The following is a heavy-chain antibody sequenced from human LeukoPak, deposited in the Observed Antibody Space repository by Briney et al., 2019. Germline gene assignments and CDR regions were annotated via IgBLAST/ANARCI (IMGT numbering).Heavy chain of an antibody. D-gene: IGHD3-9*01. CDR1: GGSISRSSYY. CDR2: IYYSGST. J-gene: IGHJ4*02. V-gene: IGHV4-31*03. Sequence: PSETLSLTCTVSGGSISRSSYYWSWIRQHPGKGLEWIGYIYYSGSTYYNPSLKSRVTISVDTSKNQFSLKLSSVTAADTAVYYCAGYDILTVYSYYFDYWGRGPLVTVSS. CDR3: AGYDILTVYSYYFDY.